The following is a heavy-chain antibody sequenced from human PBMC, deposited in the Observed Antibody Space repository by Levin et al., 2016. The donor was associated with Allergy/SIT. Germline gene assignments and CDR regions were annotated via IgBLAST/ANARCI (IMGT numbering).Heavy chain of an antibody. Sequence: SETLSLTCAVSGGSISSSNWWSWVRQPPGKGLEWIGEIYHSGSTNYNPSLKSRVTISVDKSKNQFSLKLSSVTAADTAVYYCARDYGDYEGYWFDPWGQGTLVTVSS. CDR2: IYHSGST. J-gene: IGHJ5*02. V-gene: IGHV4-4*02. CDR3: ARDYGDYEGYWFDP. D-gene: IGHD4-17*01. CDR1: GGSISSSNW.